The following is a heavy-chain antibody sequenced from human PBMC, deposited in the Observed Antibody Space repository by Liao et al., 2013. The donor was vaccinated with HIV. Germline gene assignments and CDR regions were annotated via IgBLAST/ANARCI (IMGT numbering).Heavy chain of an antibody. CDR2: IYGSGIT. V-gene: IGHV4-4*07. CDR1: GGSISGYY. D-gene: IGHD3-22*01. J-gene: IGHJ6*03. CDR3: AREDYDSSVYQYYYYMDV. Sequence: QVQLQESGPGLVKPSETLSLTCTVSGGSISGYYWSWVRQSAGKELEWIGHIYGSGITHYNPSLKSRVAMSVDTSDNQFSLKLRSVTAADTATYFXAREDYDSSVYQYYYYMDVWGKGPRSPSP.